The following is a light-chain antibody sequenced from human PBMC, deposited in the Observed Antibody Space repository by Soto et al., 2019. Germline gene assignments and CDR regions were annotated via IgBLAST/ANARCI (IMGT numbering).Light chain of an antibody. Sequence: DIVMTQSPLSLPVTPGEPASISCRSSQSLLHSNGYNYLDWYLQKPGQSPQLLIYLGSNRASGVPDRCSGSGSGTDFTLKISRVEAEDVGVYYCMQALQTPQLTVGGVTKVDSK. CDR2: LGS. CDR3: MQALQTPQLT. CDR1: QSLLHSNGYNY. J-gene: IGKJ4*01. V-gene: IGKV2-28*01.